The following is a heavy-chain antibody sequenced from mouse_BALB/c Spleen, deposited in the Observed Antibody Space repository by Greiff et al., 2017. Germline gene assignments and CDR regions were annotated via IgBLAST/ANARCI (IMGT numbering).Heavy chain of an antibody. D-gene: IGHD1-1*02. CDR3: ARQARWAMDY. CDR2: ISNGGGST. J-gene: IGHJ4*01. V-gene: IGHV5-12-2*01. CDR1: GFTFSSYT. Sequence: EVQVVESGGGLVQPGGSLKLSCAASGFTFSSYTMSWVRQTPEKRLEWVAYISNGGGSTYYPDTVKGRFTISRDNAKNTLYLQMSSLKSEDTAMYYCARQARWAMDYWGQGTSVTVSS.